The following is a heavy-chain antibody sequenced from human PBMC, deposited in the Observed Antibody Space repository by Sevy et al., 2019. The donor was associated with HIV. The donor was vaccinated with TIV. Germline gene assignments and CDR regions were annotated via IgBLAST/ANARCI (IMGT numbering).Heavy chain of an antibody. V-gene: IGHV3-30-3*01. CDR2: ISYDGSNK. CDR1: GFTFSSYA. CDR3: ARVLRSPYCSSTSCNHYYYHGMDV. D-gene: IGHD2-2*01. Sequence: GGSLRLSCAASGFTFSSYAMHWVRQAPGKGLEWVAVISYDGSNKYYADSVKGRFTISRDNSKNTLYLQMNSLRAEDTAVYYCARVLRSPYCSSTSCNHYYYHGMDVWGQGTTVTVSS. J-gene: IGHJ6*02.